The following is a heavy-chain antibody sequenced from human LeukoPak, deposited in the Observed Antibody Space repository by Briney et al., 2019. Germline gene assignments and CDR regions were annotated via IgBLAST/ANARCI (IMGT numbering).Heavy chain of an antibody. CDR1: GGSISSYY. D-gene: IGHD2-2*01. J-gene: IGHJ5*02. CDR3: ARHATDIVVVPAAGFDWFDP. V-gene: IGHV4-59*08. Sequence: SETLSLTCTVSGGSISSYYWSWIRQPPGKGLEWIGYIYYSGSTNYNPSLKSRVTISVDTSKNQFSLKLSSVTAADTAVYYCARHATDIVVVPAAGFDWFDPWGQGTLVTVSS. CDR2: IYYSGST.